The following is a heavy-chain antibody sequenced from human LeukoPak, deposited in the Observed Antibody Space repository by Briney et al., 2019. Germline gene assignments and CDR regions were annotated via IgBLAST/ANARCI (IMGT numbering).Heavy chain of an antibody. D-gene: IGHD3-10*01. Sequence: GGSLRLSCAASGFTFSSYWMSWVRRAPGKGLEWVANINQDGRASYYVDSLKGRFTISRDNAKNSVYLQVDNLRAEDTAVYYCVRFGIRGVIDEFDFWDQGTLVTVSS. CDR3: VRFGIRGVIDEFDF. J-gene: IGHJ4*02. CDR1: GFTFSSYW. CDR2: INQDGRAS. V-gene: IGHV3-7*01.